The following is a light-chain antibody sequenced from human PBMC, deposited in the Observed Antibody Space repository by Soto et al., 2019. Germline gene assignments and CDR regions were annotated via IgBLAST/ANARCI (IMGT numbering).Light chain of an antibody. CDR1: QDVSSN. J-gene: IGKJ5*01. CDR3: QQYNNWPPIT. CDR2: GAS. V-gene: IGKV3-15*01. Sequence: EMVVTQSPATLSVSPGERATLSCRASQDVSSNLAWYQQKPGQAPSLLIYGASTRATGTPDRFSGSGSGTEFTLTISSLQSEDFAVYYCQQYNNWPPITFGQGTRLEIK.